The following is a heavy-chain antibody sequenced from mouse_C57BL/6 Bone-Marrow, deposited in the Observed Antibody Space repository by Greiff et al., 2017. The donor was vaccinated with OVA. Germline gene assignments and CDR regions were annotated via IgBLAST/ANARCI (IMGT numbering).Heavy chain of an antibody. D-gene: IGHD1-1*01. CDR2: ISDGGSYT. V-gene: IGHV5-4*01. CDR1: GFTFSSYA. J-gene: IGHJ4*01. CDR3: ASYGSSPYYAMDY. Sequence: EVHLVESGGGLVKPGGSLKLSCAASGFTFSSYAMSWVRQTPEQRLEWVATISDGGSYTLYLDNVKCLFTISRDNAKNNLYLQMSHLKAEDTAMDYCASYGSSPYYAMDYWGQGTSVTVSS.